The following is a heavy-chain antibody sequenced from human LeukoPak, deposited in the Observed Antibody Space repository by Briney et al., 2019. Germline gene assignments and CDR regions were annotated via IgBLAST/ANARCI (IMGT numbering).Heavy chain of an antibody. Sequence: ASVKVSCKASGYTFTSYGISWVRQAPGQGLEWMGWISAYNGNTNYAQKLQGRVTMTTGTSTSTAYMELRSLRSDDTAVYYCARVYGSGSYFAVDYWGQGTLVTVSS. CDR1: GYTFTSYG. D-gene: IGHD3-10*01. V-gene: IGHV1-18*01. J-gene: IGHJ4*02. CDR3: ARVYGSGSYFAVDY. CDR2: ISAYNGNT.